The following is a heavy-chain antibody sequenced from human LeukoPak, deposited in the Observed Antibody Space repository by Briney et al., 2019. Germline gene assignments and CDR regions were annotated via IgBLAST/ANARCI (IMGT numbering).Heavy chain of an antibody. Sequence: PSETLSLTCTVSGGSISSSSYYWGWIRQPPGKGLEWIGEINHSGSTNYNPSLKSRVTISVDTSKNQFSLKLSSVTAADTAVYYCARGGRKWRKLLWFGELGPRDYWGQGTLVTVSS. CDR3: ARGGRKWRKLLWFGELGPRDY. D-gene: IGHD3-10*01. CDR2: INHSGST. J-gene: IGHJ4*02. CDR1: GGSISSSSYY. V-gene: IGHV4-39*07.